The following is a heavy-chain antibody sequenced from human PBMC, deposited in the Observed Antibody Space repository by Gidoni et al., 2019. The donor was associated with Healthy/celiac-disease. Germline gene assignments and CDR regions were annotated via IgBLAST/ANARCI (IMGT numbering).Heavy chain of an antibody. CDR3: ARGYGDYPLYFYGMDV. J-gene: IGHJ6*02. V-gene: IGHV3-13*04. CDR2: IGTAGDT. Sequence: EVQLVESGGGLVQPGGSLRLSCAASGFTFSSYDMHWVRQATGKGLEWVSAIGTAGDTYYPGSVKGRFTISRENAKNSLYLQMNSLRAGDTAVYYCARGYGDYPLYFYGMDVWGQGTTVTVSS. CDR1: GFTFSSYD. D-gene: IGHD4-17*01.